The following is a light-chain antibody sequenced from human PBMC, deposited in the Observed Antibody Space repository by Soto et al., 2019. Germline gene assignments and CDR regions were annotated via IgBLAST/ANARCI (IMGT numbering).Light chain of an antibody. J-gene: IGLJ2*01. CDR1: SSDVGGYNY. V-gene: IGLV2-14*01. Sequence: QSALTQPASVSGSPGQSITISCTGTSSDVGGYNYVSWYQQHPGKAPKLMIYEVRNRPSGVSNRFSGSKSGNTASLTISGLQPEDEADYYCNSYTSSSTDVTDVVFGGGTKLTVL. CDR2: EVR. CDR3: NSYTSSSTDVTDVV.